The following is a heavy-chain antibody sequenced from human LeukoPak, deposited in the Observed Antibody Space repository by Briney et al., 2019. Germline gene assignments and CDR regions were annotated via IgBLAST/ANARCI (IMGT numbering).Heavy chain of an antibody. J-gene: IGHJ4*02. Sequence: AGGSLRLSCEVSGLSVRGSYMSWVRQAPGKGLEWVSVIYSGDRRYYAESVKGRFTISRDTSRNTLYLQMNNLRADDTARYYCTRDLTGTTWSENDYWGQGTLVTISS. CDR3: TRDLTGTTWSENDY. V-gene: IGHV3-53*01. CDR2: IYSGDRR. CDR1: GLSVRGSY. D-gene: IGHD6-13*01.